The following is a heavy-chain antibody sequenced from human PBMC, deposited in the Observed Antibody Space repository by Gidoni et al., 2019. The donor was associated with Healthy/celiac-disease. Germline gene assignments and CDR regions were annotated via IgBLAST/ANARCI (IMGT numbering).Heavy chain of an antibody. CDR3: AGTRGYCTNGVCWGNNWFDP. V-gene: IGHV4-59*01. Sequence: QVQLQESGPGLVKPSEALSLTCTVSGCSISSYYWTWIRQPPGKGLEWIGYIYYSGSTNYNPSLKSRVTISVDTSKNQFSLKLSSVTAADTAVYYCAGTRGYCTNGVCWGNNWFDPWGQGTLVTVSS. D-gene: IGHD2-8*01. CDR1: GCSISSYY. J-gene: IGHJ5*02. CDR2: IYYSGST.